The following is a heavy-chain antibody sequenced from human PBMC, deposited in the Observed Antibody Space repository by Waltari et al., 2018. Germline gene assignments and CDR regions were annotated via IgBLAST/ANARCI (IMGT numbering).Heavy chain of an antibody. CDR1: GFTFSSYE. Sequence: EVQLVESGGGLVQPGGSLRRSCAASGFTFSSYEMNWVRPAPGKGLEWVSYISSSGTTIYYADSVRGRFTISRDNAKNSLYLQMNSLRAEDTAVYYCARPKGGYDSSGYYPTPFDYWGQGTLVTVSS. D-gene: IGHD3-22*01. CDR3: ARPKGGYDSSGYYPTPFDY. V-gene: IGHV3-48*03. CDR2: ISSSGTTI. J-gene: IGHJ4*02.